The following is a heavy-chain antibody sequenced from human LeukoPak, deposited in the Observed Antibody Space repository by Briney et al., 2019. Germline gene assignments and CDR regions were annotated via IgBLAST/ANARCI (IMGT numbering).Heavy chain of an antibody. CDR3: ARGGRGVSGPEY. D-gene: IGHD3-10*01. CDR1: GFIVSTNH. CDR2: IYSGGST. J-gene: IGHJ4*02. Sequence: GGSLRLSCAASGFIVSTNHMSWVRQAPGKGLEWVSVIYSGGSTYYADSVKGRFTISRDNSENTLYLQMNSLRAEDTAVYYCARGGRGVSGPEYWGQGTPVTVSS. V-gene: IGHV3-53*01.